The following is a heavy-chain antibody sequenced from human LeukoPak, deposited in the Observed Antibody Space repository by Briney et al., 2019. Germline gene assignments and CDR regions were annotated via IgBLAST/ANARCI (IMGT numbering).Heavy chain of an antibody. J-gene: IGHJ4*02. CDR2: IIPLFGTA. Sequence: SVKVSCKASGGTFSSYAISWVRQAPGQGLEWMGGIIPLFGTANYAQKFQGRVTITADESTSTAYMELSSLRSEDTAVYYCARGASGYSGYDFQDPYFDYWGQGTLVTVSS. CDR1: GGTFSSYA. D-gene: IGHD5-12*01. V-gene: IGHV1-69*01. CDR3: ARGASGYSGYDFQDPYFDY.